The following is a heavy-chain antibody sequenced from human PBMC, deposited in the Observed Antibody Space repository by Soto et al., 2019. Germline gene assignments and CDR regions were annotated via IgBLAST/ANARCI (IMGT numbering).Heavy chain of an antibody. CDR1: GGSFSGYY. CDR2: INHSGST. V-gene: IGHV4-34*01. D-gene: IGHD3-3*01. J-gene: IGHJ6*02. Sequence: RSLTCAVYGGSFSGYYWSWIRQPPGKGLEWIGEINHSGSTNYNPSLKSRVTISVDTSKNQFSLKLSSVTAADTAVYYCARCTIFGVVIIRAKGAMDVWGQGTTVTVSS. CDR3: ARCTIFGVVIIRAKGAMDV.